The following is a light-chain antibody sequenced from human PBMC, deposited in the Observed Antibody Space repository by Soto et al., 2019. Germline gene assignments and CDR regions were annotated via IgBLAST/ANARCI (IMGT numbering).Light chain of an antibody. CDR3: QQYYSIAFT. CDR1: QSVLYNSNNKNH. J-gene: IGKJ2*01. V-gene: IGKV4-1*01. CDR2: GAS. Sequence: DFVMTQAPDSLAVSLGERATINCKSSQSVLYNSNNKNHLGWFQQKPGHPPKLLIYGASFRPSGVPDRFSGSGSATDFTLTISSLQAEDVAVYYCQQYYSIAFTFGQGTKLEI.